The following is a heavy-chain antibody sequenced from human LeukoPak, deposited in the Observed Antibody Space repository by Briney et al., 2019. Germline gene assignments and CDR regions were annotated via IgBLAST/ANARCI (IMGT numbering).Heavy chain of an antibody. CDR2: INPNSDGT. D-gene: IGHD3-22*01. CDR3: ARAYYYDSSGYFNHFDY. Sequence: ASVKVSCKASGYTFTGYYMHWVRQAPGQGLEWMGWINPNSDGTNYAQKFQGRVTMTRDTSISTAYMELSRLRSDDTAVYYCARAYYYDSSGYFNHFDYWGQGTLVTVSS. V-gene: IGHV1-2*02. CDR1: GYTFTGYY. J-gene: IGHJ4*02.